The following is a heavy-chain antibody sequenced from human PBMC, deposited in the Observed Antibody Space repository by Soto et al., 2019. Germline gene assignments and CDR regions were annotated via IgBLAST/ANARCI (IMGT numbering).Heavy chain of an antibody. Sequence: ASVKVSCKAPGSTFTSYGISWVRQAPGQGLEWMGWISAYNGNTNYAQKLQGRVTITTDTSTRTAYMELRSLRSDDTAVYCCARDRNGLMVYAIGGWFDPWGQGTLVTVSS. V-gene: IGHV1-18*04. CDR3: ARDRNGLMVYAIGGWFDP. CDR1: GSTFTSYG. J-gene: IGHJ5*02. D-gene: IGHD2-8*01. CDR2: ISAYNGNT.